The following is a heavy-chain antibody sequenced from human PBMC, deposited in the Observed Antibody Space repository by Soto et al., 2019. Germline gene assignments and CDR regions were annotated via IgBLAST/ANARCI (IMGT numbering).Heavy chain of an antibody. D-gene: IGHD1-1*01. J-gene: IGHJ6*02. CDR3: ARQNDLYYYYGMGV. Sequence: GESLKISCKGSGYSFTSYWISWVRQMPEKGLEWMERIDPSDSYINNSPSFQGQVTISADKSISTAYLQWSSLKASDTAMYYCARQNDLYYYYGMGVWGQGTTVTVSS. V-gene: IGHV5-10-1*04. CDR1: GYSFTSYW. CDR2: IDPSDSYI.